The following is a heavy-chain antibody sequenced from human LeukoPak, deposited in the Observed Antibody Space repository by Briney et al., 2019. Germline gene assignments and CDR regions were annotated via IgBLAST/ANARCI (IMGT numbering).Heavy chain of an antibody. J-gene: IGHJ4*02. CDR1: GFTFSSNY. CDR3: ARDGPLRHSYGAPGDY. D-gene: IGHD5-18*01. Sequence: GGSLRLSCAASGFTFSSNYMSWVRQAPGKGLEWVSVIYSGGSTYYADSVKGRFTISRDKSKSTLYLQMNSLRAEDTAVYYCARDGPLRHSYGAPGDYWGQGTLVTVSS. V-gene: IGHV3-53*01. CDR2: IYSGGST.